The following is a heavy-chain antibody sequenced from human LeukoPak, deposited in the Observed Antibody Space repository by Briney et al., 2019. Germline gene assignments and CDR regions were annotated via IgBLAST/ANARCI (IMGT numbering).Heavy chain of an antibody. V-gene: IGHV1-69*04. Sequence: GASVKVSCKASGGTFSSYAISWVRPAPGQGLEWMGRIIPILGIANYAQKFQGRVTITADKSTSTAYMELSSLRSEDTAVYYCARAQDNDYGDYWGQGTLVTVSS. J-gene: IGHJ4*02. CDR2: IIPILGIA. D-gene: IGHD2-8*01. CDR1: GGTFSSYA. CDR3: ARAQDNDYGDY.